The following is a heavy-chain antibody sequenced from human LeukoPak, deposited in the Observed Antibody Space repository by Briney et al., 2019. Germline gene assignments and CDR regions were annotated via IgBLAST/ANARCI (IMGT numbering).Heavy chain of an antibody. CDR1: GGSISSSSYY. CDR2: IYYSGST. Sequence: PSETLSLTCTVSGGSISSSSYYWGWIRQPPGKGLEWIGSIYYSGSTYYNPSLKSRVTISVDTSKNQFSLKLSSVTAADTAVYYCARLNRPITGRVDYWGQGTLVTVSS. V-gene: IGHV4-39*01. D-gene: IGHD1-14*01. CDR3: ARLNRPITGRVDY. J-gene: IGHJ4*02.